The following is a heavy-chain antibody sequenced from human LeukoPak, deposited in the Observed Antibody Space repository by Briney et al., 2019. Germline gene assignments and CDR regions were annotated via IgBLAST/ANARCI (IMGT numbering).Heavy chain of an antibody. D-gene: IGHD4-23*01. V-gene: IGHV3-48*03. CDR2: ISSSGSTI. CDR1: GFTFSSYE. Sequence: GGSLRLACAAAGFTFSSYEMHWVRQAPGKGLEWVSYISSSGSTIYYADSVEGRFTISRDNAQTSLYLQMHSLRAEDTAVYYCARDYGGSSPFDYWGQGTLVTVSS. CDR3: ARDYGGSSPFDY. J-gene: IGHJ4*02.